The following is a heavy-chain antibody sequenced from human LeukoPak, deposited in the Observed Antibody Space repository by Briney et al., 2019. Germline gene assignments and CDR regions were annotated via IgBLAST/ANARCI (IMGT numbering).Heavy chain of an antibody. CDR3: ARDGGSQNFDY. Sequence: SETLSLTCTVSGGSISNKYWSWIRQPPGKGLEWIGYIYTSGSTNYNPSLKSRVTISVDTSKNQFSLKLSSVTAADTAVYYCARDGGSQNFDYWGQGTLVTVSS. D-gene: IGHD1-26*01. CDR1: GGSISNKY. J-gene: IGHJ4*02. V-gene: IGHV4-4*08. CDR2: IYTSGST.